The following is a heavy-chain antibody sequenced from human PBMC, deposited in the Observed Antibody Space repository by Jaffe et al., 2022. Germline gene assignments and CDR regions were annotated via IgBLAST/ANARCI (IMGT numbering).Heavy chain of an antibody. V-gene: IGHV3-23*01. CDR3: VKRGARSRGSNYYMDV. CDR1: GITFSSYA. Sequence: EVQLLESGGGLVQPGGSLRLSCTASGITFSSYAMSWVRQAPGKGLEGVSGITDTGDDTYYTGSVKGRFTLSRDNSKNTLYLQMNSLRADDTALYYCVKRGARSRGSNYYMDVWGKGTTVTVSS. CDR2: ITDTGDDT. J-gene: IGHJ6*03. D-gene: IGHD6-19*01.